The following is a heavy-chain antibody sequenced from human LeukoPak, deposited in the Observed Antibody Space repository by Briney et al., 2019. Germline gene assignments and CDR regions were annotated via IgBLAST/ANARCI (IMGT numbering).Heavy chain of an antibody. CDR1: GGSVSDSNW. D-gene: IGHD4-17*01. CDR3: VRDTPGGSPGDYDY. J-gene: IGHJ4*02. CDR2: IYHNGNT. V-gene: IGHV4-4*02. Sequence: PSETLSPTCTISGGSVSDSNWWAWIRQPPGKVLEWIGEIYHNGNTSYNPSLTSPVTTSVDKCKNQFSLSLPSVTGADTAVYYCVRDTPGGSPGDYDYWGQGTLVTVSS.